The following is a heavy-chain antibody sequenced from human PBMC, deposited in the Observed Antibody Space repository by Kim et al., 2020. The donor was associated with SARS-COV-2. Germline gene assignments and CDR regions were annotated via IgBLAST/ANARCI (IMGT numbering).Heavy chain of an antibody. Sequence: GGSLRLSCAASGFTFSSYGMHWVRQAPGKGLEWVAVIWYDGSNKYYADSVKGRFTISRDNSKNTLYLQMNSLRAEDTAVYYCARDKDYYDSSGYYWVDWFDPWGQGTLVTVSS. J-gene: IGHJ5*02. CDR2: IWYDGSNK. V-gene: IGHV3-33*01. D-gene: IGHD3-22*01. CDR3: ARDKDYYDSSGYYWVDWFDP. CDR1: GFTFSSYG.